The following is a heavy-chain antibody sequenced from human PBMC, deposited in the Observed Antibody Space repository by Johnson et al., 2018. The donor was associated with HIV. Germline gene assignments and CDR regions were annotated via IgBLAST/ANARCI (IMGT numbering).Heavy chain of an antibody. CDR1: GFTFSSYA. V-gene: IGHV3-30-3*01. CDR2: ISYDGSNK. D-gene: IGHD6-13*01. Sequence: QVQLVESGGGLVQSGRSLRLSCAASGFTFSSYAMHWVRQAPGKGLEWVAVISYDGSNKYYTDSVKGRFTISRDNSKNTLYLQMNSLRAEDTAVYYCAKDPRIAAAGTEGAFDIWGQGTMVTVSS. J-gene: IGHJ3*02. CDR3: AKDPRIAAAGTEGAFDI.